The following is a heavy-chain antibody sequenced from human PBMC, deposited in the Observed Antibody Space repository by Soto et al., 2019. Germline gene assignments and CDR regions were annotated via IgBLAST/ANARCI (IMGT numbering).Heavy chain of an antibody. CDR3: ARGVTVFGLVSRFWFDP. CDR2: IYNSGIT. Sequence: SETLSLTCTVSGGSISSGDYSWSWVRQSPGKSLEWIGHIYNSGITYYNPSLKSRVVLSIDTSRNQFSLRLHSLTAADRAVYFCARGVTVFGLVSRFWFDPWGQGTMVTVS. CDR1: GGSISSGDYS. D-gene: IGHD3-3*01. J-gene: IGHJ5*02. V-gene: IGHV4-30-4*01.